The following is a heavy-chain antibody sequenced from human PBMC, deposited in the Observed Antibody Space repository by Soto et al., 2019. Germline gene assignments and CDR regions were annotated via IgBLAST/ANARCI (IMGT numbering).Heavy chain of an antibody. CDR3: ASRAEITISSGSRIYGMDV. J-gene: IGHJ6*02. CDR2: IIPIFGTA. CDR1: GVTFSSYA. Sequence: SVKVSCKASGVTFSSYAISWVRQAPGQGLEWMGGIIPIFGTANYAQKFQGRVTITADESTSTAYMELSSLRSEDTAVYYCASRAEITISSGSRIYGMDVWGQGTTVTVSS. V-gene: IGHV1-69*13. D-gene: IGHD3-3*01.